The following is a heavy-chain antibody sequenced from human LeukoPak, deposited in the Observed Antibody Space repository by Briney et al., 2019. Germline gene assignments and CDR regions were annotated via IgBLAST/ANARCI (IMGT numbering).Heavy chain of an antibody. CDR1: GFSFSGYA. J-gene: IGHJ4*02. CDR2: ISYDGSNK. V-gene: IGHV3-30-3*01. Sequence: GGSLRLSCAASGFSFSGYAMHWVRQAPGKGLEWVAVISYDGSNKYYADSVKGRFTISRDNSKNTLYLQMNSLRAEDTAVYYCARVKSSYGDQYYFDYWGQGTLVTVSS. D-gene: IGHD4-17*01. CDR3: ARVKSSYGDQYYFDY.